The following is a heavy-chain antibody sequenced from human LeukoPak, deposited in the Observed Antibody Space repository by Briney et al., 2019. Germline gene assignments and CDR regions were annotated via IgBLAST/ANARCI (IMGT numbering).Heavy chain of an antibody. CDR1: RSMFRAYG. V-gene: IGHV3-30*18. Sequence: PGGSLRLSCVASRSMFRAYGIDWVRQDPGKGLEWVVRISNDGSKKTYADSVRGRFNISRDNGKNTVFLQMNSLRVEDTALYYCAKDLRGAKGALDVWGQGTMVTVSS. J-gene: IGHJ3*01. CDR3: AKDLRGAKGALDV. CDR2: ISNDGSKK.